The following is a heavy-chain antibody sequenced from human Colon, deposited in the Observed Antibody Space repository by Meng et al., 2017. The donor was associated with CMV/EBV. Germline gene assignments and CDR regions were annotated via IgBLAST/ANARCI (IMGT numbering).Heavy chain of an antibody. D-gene: IGHD2-2*01. CDR3: MRDLLPIRLIPAAQDY. CDR1: GFTFSSYE. CDR2: INARGSTI. J-gene: IGHJ4*02. Sequence: GESLKISCAASGFTFSSYEMNWVRQAPGEGLEWVSYINARGSTIYYADSVKGRFTISRDNARDSLYLQMSSLRAEDTAVYYCMRDLLPIRLIPAAQDYWGQGTLVTVSS. V-gene: IGHV3-48*03.